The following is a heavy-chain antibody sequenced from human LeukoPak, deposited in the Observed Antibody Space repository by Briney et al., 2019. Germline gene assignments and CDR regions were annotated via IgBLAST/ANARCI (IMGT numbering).Heavy chain of an antibody. J-gene: IGHJ4*02. CDR3: APLSVAGREFDY. V-gene: IGHV3-23*01. D-gene: IGHD6-19*01. CDR1: GFIFSTYG. Sequence: GGSLRLSCAASGFIFSTYGMRWVRQAPGKGLEWVSSISDSGSSTYYADSVKGRFTISRDNAKNTLYLQMNSLRAEDTAVYYCAPLSVAGREFDYWGQGTLVTVSS. CDR2: ISDSGSST.